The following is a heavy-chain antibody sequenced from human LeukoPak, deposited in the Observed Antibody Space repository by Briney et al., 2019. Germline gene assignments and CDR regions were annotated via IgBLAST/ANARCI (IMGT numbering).Heavy chain of an antibody. CDR2: IFYSGST. V-gene: IGHV4-59*01. CDR1: GGSISSYY. CDR3: ARGGPALFDY. D-gene: IGHD3-16*01. J-gene: IGHJ4*02. Sequence: SETLSLTCTVSGGSISSYYWSWIRQPPGKGLEWIGYIFYSGSTNYNPSLKSRVTISVDTSKNQFSLKLSSVTAADTAVYHCARGGPALFDYWGQGTQVTVSS.